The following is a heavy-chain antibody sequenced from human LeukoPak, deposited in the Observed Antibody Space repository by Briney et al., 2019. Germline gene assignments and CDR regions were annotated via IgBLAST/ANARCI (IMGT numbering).Heavy chain of an antibody. V-gene: IGHV3-73*01. CDR2: IRSKANSYAT. D-gene: IGHD1-26*01. J-gene: IGHJ4*02. CDR1: GFIFSGSA. Sequence: PGGSLRLSCAASGFIFSGSAMHWVRQASAKGLEWVGRIRSKANSYATAYAASVKGRFTISRDDSKNTAYLQMNSLKTEDTAVYYCTREVGATTYVYWGQGTLVTVSS. CDR3: TREVGATTYVY.